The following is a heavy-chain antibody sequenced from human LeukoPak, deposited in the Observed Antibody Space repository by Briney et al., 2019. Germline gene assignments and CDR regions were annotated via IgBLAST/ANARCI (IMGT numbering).Heavy chain of an antibody. CDR2: ISSSSSYI. V-gene: IGHV3-21*01. CDR1: GFTFSSYS. CDR3: ARGEYYDFWSGYFDY. Sequence: PGGSLRLSCAASGFTFSSYSMNWVRQAPGKGLEWVSSISSSSSYIYYADSVKGRFTTSRDNAKNSLYLQMNSLRAEDTAVYYCARGEYYDFWSGYFDYWGQGTLVTVSS. J-gene: IGHJ4*02. D-gene: IGHD3-3*01.